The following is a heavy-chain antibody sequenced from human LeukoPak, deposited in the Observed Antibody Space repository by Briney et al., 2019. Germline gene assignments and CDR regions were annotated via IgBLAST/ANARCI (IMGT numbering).Heavy chain of an antibody. J-gene: IGHJ3*02. CDR3: ARDRDHYYGSGSYLKNAFDT. Sequence: ASVKVSCKASGYTFTSYGINWVRQAPGQGLEWMGWISAYNGNTNYAQKLQGRVTMTTDTSTSTAYMELRSLRSDDTAVYCCARDRDHYYGSGSYLKNAFDTWGQGTMVTVSS. CDR1: GYTFTSYG. CDR2: ISAYNGNT. D-gene: IGHD3-10*01. V-gene: IGHV1-18*04.